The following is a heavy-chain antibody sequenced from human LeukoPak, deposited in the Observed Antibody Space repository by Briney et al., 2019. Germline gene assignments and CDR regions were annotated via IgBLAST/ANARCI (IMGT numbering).Heavy chain of an antibody. CDR3: AKSAGTSGGGYYYYGMDV. CDR2: ISSSSSYI. CDR1: GFTFSSYS. J-gene: IGHJ6*02. V-gene: IGHV3-21*01. Sequence: GGSLRLSCAACGFTFSSYSMNWVRQAPGKGLEWVSSISSSSSYIYYADSVKGRFTISRDNAKNSLYLQMNSLRAEDTAVYYCAKSAGTSGGGYYYYGMDVWGQGTTVTVSS. D-gene: IGHD6-13*01.